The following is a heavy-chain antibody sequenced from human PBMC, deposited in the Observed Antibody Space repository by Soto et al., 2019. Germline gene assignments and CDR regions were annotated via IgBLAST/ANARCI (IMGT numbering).Heavy chain of an antibody. CDR1: GYCITSYC. J-gene: IGHJ5*02. D-gene: IGHD2-15*01. V-gene: IGHV4-59*01. Sequence: PSETLSVTCTVSGYCITSYCCSWVRQPPGKGLEWIGYIYYTGTTNYNPSLKSRVTISVDTSKNQFSLKLSSVTTADTAVYYWTKLPWADCGGRFDPRGKGTLVTVS. CDR2: IYYTGTT. CDR3: TKLPWADCGGRFDP.